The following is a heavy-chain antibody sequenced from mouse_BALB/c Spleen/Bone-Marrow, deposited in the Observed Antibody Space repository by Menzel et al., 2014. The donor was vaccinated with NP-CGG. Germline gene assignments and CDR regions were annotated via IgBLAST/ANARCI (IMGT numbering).Heavy chain of an antibody. CDR3: ESRGEYFDV. CDR2: IYPYNGVS. J-gene: IGHJ1*01. Sequence: VQLQQPGPELVKPGASVKISCKASGYSFTGYYMHWVKQSHGNSLDWIGYIYPYNGVSSYNQKFKGKATLTVDKSSSXAYMELRSLTSDDSAVYYCESRGEYFDVWGAGTTVTVSS. V-gene: IGHV1-31*01. CDR1: GYSFTGYY.